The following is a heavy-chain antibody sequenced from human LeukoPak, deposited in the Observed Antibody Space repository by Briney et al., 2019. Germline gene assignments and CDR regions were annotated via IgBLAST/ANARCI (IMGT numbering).Heavy chain of an antibody. CDR1: GFTFSSYE. J-gene: IGHJ6*04. Sequence: PGGSLRLSCAASGFTFSSYEMNWVRQAPGKGLGWVAIIKQDGSEKYYVDSVKGRFTISRDNAKNSLYLKMNSLRAEDTAVYYCARERITMVRGVMDVWGKGTTVTISS. V-gene: IGHV3-7*01. CDR2: IKQDGSEK. CDR3: ARERITMVRGVMDV. D-gene: IGHD3-10*01.